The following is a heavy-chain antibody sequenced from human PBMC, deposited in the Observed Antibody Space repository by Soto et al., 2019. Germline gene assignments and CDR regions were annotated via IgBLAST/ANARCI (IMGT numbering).Heavy chain of an antibody. J-gene: IGHJ4*02. CDR1: GFTVSSNY. CDR2: IYDGGKT. D-gene: IGHD3-16*01. V-gene: IGHV3-53*04. CDR3: AREIPQSWGF. Sequence: GGSLRLSCAASGFTVSSNYMSWVRQAPGKGLEWVSIIYDGGKTYYADSVKGRFTISRHTSENTVYLQMDGLTPEDTAVYYCAREIPQSWGFWGQGTLVTVSS.